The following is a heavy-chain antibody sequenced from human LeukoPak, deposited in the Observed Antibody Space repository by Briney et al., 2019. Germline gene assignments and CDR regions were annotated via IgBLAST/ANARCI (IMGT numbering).Heavy chain of an antibody. CDR2: ISYDGSNK. CDR1: GFTFSSYA. J-gene: IGHJ4*02. V-gene: IGHV3-30*04. Sequence: GRSLRLSCAASGFTFSSYAMHWVRQAPGKGLERVAVISYDGSNKYYADSVKGRFTISRDNSKNTLYLQMNSLRAEDTAVYYCARGGLRYFDWLPRGIFDYWGQGTLATVSS. CDR3: ARGGLRYFDWLPRGIFDY. D-gene: IGHD3-9*01.